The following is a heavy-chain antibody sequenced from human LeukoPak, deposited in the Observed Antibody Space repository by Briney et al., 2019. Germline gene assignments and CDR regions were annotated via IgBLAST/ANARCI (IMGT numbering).Heavy chain of an antibody. CDR3: ARDLSGDGYINWYFDL. CDR2: INPSGGST. J-gene: IGHJ2*01. Sequence: ASVKVSCKASGYTFTSYYMHWVRQAPGQGLEWMGIINPSGGSTSYAQKFQGRVTMTRDMSTSTVYMELSSLRSEDTAVYYCARDLSGDGYINWYFDLWGRGTLVTVSS. V-gene: IGHV1-46*01. D-gene: IGHD5-24*01. CDR1: GYTFTSYY.